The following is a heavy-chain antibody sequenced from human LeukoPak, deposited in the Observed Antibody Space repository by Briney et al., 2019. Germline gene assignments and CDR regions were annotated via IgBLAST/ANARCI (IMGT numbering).Heavy chain of an antibody. V-gene: IGHV4-61*02. CDR1: GGSISSGSYY. J-gene: IGHJ4*02. D-gene: IGHD3-3*01. CDR2: IYTSGST. CDR3: ARGPYDFWSGYFLNFDY. Sequence: SETLSPTCTVSGGSISSGSYYWSWIRQPAGKGLEWIGRIYTSGSTNYNPSLKSRVTISVDTSKNQFSLKLSSVTAADTAVYYCARGPYDFWSGYFLNFDYWGQGTLVTVSS.